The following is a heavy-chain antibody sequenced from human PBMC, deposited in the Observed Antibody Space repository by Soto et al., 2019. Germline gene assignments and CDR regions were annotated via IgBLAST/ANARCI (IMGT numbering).Heavy chain of an antibody. CDR3: AKGSTAMTDFDY. CDR1: GFTFSSYG. Sequence: QVQLVESGGGVVQPGRSLRLSCAASGFTFSSYGMHWVRQAPGKGLEWVAVISYDGRNKYYADSVKGRFTISRDNAKNPLYLQMNSLRAEDTAVYYCAKGSTAMTDFDYWGQGTLVTVSS. J-gene: IGHJ4*02. CDR2: ISYDGRNK. D-gene: IGHD5-18*01. V-gene: IGHV3-30*18.